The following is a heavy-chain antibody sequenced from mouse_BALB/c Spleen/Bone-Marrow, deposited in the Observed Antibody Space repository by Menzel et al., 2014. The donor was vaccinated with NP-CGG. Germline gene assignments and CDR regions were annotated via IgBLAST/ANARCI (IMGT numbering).Heavy chain of an antibody. D-gene: IGHD2-10*02. CDR3: ARGYGNSVAWFAY. CDR1: GYTFTTYW. V-gene: IGHV1-61*01. Sequence: QVQLQQSGAELVRPWTSVKLSCKASGYTFTTYWMNWVRQRPGQGLEWIGMIDPSDSETHYNQMFKDKATLTVDKSSSTAYMQLGSLTSEDSAVYYCARGYGNSVAWFAYWGQGTLVTVSA. CDR2: IDPSDSET. J-gene: IGHJ3*01.